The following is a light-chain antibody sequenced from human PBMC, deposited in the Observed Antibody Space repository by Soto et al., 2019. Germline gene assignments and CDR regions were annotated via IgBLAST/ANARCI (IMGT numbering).Light chain of an antibody. CDR3: AAWDDSLSGQDVV. CDR1: SSNIGSNY. V-gene: IGLV1-47*01. Sequence: QSVLTQPPSASGTPGQRVTISCSGSSSNIGSNYVYWYQQLPGTAPKLLIYRNNQRPSGVPDRFSGSKSGTSASLAISGLRSEDEADYYCAAWDDSLSGQDVVFGGGTQLTFL. CDR2: RNN. J-gene: IGLJ2*01.